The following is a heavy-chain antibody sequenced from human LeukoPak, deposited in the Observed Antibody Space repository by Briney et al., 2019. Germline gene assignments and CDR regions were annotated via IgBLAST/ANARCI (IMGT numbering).Heavy chain of an antibody. CDR1: GGSFSGYY. V-gene: IGHV4-34*01. CDR3: ARKAFDLYYYYYMDV. D-gene: IGHD3-9*01. CDR2: INHSGST. Sequence: SETLSLTCAVYGGSFSGYYWSWIRQPPGKGLEWIGEINHSGSTNYNPSLKSRVTISVDTSKNQFSLKLSSVTAADTAVYYCARKAFDLYYYYYMDVWGKGTTVTISS. J-gene: IGHJ6*03.